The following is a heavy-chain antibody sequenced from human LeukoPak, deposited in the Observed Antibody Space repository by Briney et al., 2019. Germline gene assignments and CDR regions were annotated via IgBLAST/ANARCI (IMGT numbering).Heavy chain of an antibody. D-gene: IGHD1-14*01. CDR2: IYHSGST. CDR3: ARGITTFDY. Sequence: SETLSLPCTVSGYSISSGYYWVWIRQPPGKGLEWIGSIYHSGSTYYNPSLKSRVTISVDMSKNQFSLRLSSVTAADTAVYYCARGITTFDYWGQGTLVTVSS. V-gene: IGHV4-38-2*02. CDR1: GYSISSGYY. J-gene: IGHJ4*02.